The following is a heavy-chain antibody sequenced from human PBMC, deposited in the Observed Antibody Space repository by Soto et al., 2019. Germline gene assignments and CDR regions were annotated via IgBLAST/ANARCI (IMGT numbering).Heavy chain of an antibody. CDR2: ISGSGGST. J-gene: IGHJ4*02. Sequence: PGGSLRLSCAASGFTFSSYAMSWVRQAPGKGLEWVSAISGSGGSTYYADSVKGRFTISRDNSKNTLYLEMNSLRAEDTAVYYCAKDYDQLTMVRGVITPDYWGQGTLVTVSS. V-gene: IGHV3-23*01. CDR1: GFTFSSYA. D-gene: IGHD3-10*01. CDR3: AKDYDQLTMVRGVITPDY.